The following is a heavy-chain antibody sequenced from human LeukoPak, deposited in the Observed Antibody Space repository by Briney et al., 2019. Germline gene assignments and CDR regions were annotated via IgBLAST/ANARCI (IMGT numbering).Heavy chain of an antibody. V-gene: IGHV3-23*01. CDR1: GFTFSSYA. D-gene: IGHD5-18*01. CDR2: ISGSGGST. Sequence: PGGSLRLSCAASGFTFSSYAMSWVRQAPGKGLDGVSAISGSGGSTYYADSVKGRFTISRDNSKNTLYLQMNTLRAGDTAVYSCAKNGRGYSSDYFDYWGQGTLVTVSS. J-gene: IGHJ4*02. CDR3: AKNGRGYSSDYFDY.